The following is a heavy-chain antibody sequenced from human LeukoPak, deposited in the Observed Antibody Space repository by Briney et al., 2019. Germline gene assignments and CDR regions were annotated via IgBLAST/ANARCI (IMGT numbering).Heavy chain of an antibody. D-gene: IGHD2-8*01. V-gene: IGHV3-53*01. Sequence: GGSLRLSCAASGFTVSTNYMTWVRQAPGKGLEGVSVIYGGGSTFYADSVKGRFTISRDNSKNTLYLQMNSLRAEDTAVYYCARAPGPSRTSGAPGDWGQGTLLTVSS. CDR1: GFTVSTNY. CDR2: IYGGGST. J-gene: IGHJ4*02. CDR3: ARAPGPSRTSGAPGD.